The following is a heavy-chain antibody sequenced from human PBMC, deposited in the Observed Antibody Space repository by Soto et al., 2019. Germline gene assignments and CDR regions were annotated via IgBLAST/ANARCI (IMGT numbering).Heavy chain of an antibody. CDR3: ASKTTVGTDYYYYGMDV. D-gene: IGHD4-4*01. V-gene: IGHV1-46*01. J-gene: IGHJ6*02. CDR1: GYTFTSYY. CDR2: INPSGGST. Sequence: GASVKVSCKASGYTFTSYYMHWVRQAPGQGLEWMGIINPSGGSTSYAQKFQGRVTMTRDTSTSTVYMELSSLRSEDTAVYYCASKTTVGTDYYYYGMDVWGQGTTVTVSS.